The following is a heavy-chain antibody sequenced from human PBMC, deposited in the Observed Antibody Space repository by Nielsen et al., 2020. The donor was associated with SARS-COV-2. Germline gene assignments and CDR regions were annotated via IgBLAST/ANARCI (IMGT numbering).Heavy chain of an antibody. CDR1: GFTFSDYY. J-gene: IGHJ4*02. Sequence: GESLKISCAASGFTFSDYYMSWIRQAPGKGLEWVSYISSSSSYTNYADSVKGRFTISRDNAKSSLYLQMNSLRAEDTAVYYCARRGSYCSSTSCYRGDYFDYWGQGTLVTVSS. V-gene: IGHV3-11*06. CDR3: ARRGSYCSSTSCYRGDYFDY. D-gene: IGHD2-2*02. CDR2: ISSSSSYT.